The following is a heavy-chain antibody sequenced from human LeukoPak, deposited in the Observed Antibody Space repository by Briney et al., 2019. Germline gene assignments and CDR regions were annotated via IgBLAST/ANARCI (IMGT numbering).Heavy chain of an antibody. J-gene: IGHJ4*02. V-gene: IGHV3-13*01. CDR2: IGTAGDT. D-gene: IGHD2-15*01. CDR1: GFTFGSYD. Sequence: GGSLRLSCTASGFTFGSYDMHWVRHATGKGLEWVSGIGTAGDTYYPDSVKGRFTISRENAKNSLYLQMNSLRAGDTAVYYCRLPTRDFDYWGQGTLVTVSS. CDR3: RLPTRDFDY.